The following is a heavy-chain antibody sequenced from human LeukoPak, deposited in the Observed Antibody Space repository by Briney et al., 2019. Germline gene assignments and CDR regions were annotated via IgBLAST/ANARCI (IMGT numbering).Heavy chain of an antibody. V-gene: IGHV1-24*01. J-gene: IGHJ1*01. CDR1: GYTLTELS. CDR3: ARATRPSTYCSSTSCSIAYFQH. CDR2: FDPEDGET. Sequence: ASVTVSCKVSGYTLTELSMHWVRQAPGKGLEWMGGFDPEDGETIYAQKFQGRVTMTRNTSISTAYLELSSLRSEDTAVYYCARATRPSTYCSSTSCSIAYFQHWGQGTLVTVSS. D-gene: IGHD2-2*01.